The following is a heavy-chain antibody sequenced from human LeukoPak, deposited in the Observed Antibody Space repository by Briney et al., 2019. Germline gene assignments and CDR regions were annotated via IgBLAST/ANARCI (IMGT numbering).Heavy chain of an antibody. J-gene: IGHJ4*01. CDR3: AMRFSIRLGLIDY. Sequence: PGGSLRLSCAASGLTFSSYGMHWVLQAPGKGLEWVVVIWYDGSNKYYADSVKGRFTISRDNSKNTLYLQMNSLRADDTDVYYCAMRFSIRLGLIDYWGHGTLVTVSS. V-gene: IGHV3-33*01. D-gene: IGHD3-10*01. CDR2: IWYDGSNK. CDR1: GLTFSSYG.